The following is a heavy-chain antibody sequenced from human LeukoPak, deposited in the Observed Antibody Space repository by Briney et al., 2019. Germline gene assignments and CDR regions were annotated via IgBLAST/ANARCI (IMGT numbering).Heavy chain of an antibody. Sequence: SETLSLTCTVSGGSISSYYWSWIRQPPGKGLEWIGYIYYSGSTNYNPSLKSRVTISVDTSKNQFSLKLSSVTAADTAAYYCARATGWDNWFDPWGQGTLVTVSS. V-gene: IGHV4-59*01. CDR2: IYYSGST. D-gene: IGHD6-19*01. J-gene: IGHJ5*02. CDR3: ARATGWDNWFDP. CDR1: GGSISSYY.